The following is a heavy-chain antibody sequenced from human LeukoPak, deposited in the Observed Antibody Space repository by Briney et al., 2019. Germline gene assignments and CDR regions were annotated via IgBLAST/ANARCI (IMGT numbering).Heavy chain of an antibody. J-gene: IGHJ4*02. CDR1: GGTFSNYA. D-gene: IGHD7-27*01. Sequence: ASVNVSCKASGGTFSNYAISWVRQAPGQGLEWMGGIIPIFGTANYAQKFQGRVTITADESTSTAYMELSSLRSEDTAVYYCARSKWGSGKYYFDYWGQGTLVTVSS. CDR2: IIPIFGTA. V-gene: IGHV1-69*13. CDR3: ARSKWGSGKYYFDY.